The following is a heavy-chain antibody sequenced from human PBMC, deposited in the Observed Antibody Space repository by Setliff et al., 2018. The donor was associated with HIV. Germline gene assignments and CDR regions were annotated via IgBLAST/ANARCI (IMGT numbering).Heavy chain of an antibody. CDR2: IISIFGTA. J-gene: IGHJ3*02. D-gene: IGHD2-21*02. Sequence: SVKVSCKACGGTFSSYAISWVRQAPGQGLEWMGGIISIFGTANYAQKFQGRVTITADESTSTAYMELSSLRSEDTAVYYCARDTPHIVVVTAPEPGDDAFDIWGQGTMVTVSS. CDR1: GGTFSSYA. V-gene: IGHV1-69*13. CDR3: ARDTPHIVVVTAPEPGDDAFDI.